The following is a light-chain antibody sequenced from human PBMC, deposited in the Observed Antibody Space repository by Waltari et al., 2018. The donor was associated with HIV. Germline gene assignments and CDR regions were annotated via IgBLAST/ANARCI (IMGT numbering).Light chain of an antibody. V-gene: IGLV3-10*01. Sequence: SYELTQPPSVSVSPGQTARITCSGDALPKKYAYWYQQKAGTVPVLVIYEDGNRPSVFPERFSGSISGTMATWTISGAQVENEADYYCYSTYSSGNHRVFGGGTKLTVL. CDR1: ALPKKY. J-gene: IGLJ2*01. CDR3: YSTYSSGNHRV. CDR2: EDG.